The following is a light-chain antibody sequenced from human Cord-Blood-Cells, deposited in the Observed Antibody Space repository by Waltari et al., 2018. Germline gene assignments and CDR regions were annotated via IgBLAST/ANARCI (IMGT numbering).Light chain of an antibody. CDR2: GAS. J-gene: IGKJ1*01. V-gene: IGKV3-15*01. Sequence: EIVMTQSPATLSVSPGERATLSCRASQSVSSNLAWYQQKPGQAPRLLIYGASTRATGIPARCRGSGCGTEFTLTISSLQSEDFAVYYCQQYNNWPPWTVGQGTEVEIK. CDR3: QQYNNWPPWT. CDR1: QSVSSN.